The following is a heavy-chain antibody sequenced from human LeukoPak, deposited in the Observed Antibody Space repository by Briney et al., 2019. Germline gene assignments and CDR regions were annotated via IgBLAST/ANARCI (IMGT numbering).Heavy chain of an antibody. CDR1: GFTFSSYG. V-gene: IGHV3-30*02. CDR3: AKDRDYVWGSYRPQADY. Sequence: GGSLRLSCAASGFTFSSYGMHWVRQAPGKGLEWVAFIRYDGSNKYYADSVKGRFTISRDNSKNTLYLQMNSLRAEDTAVYYCAKDRDYVWGSYRPQADYWGQGTLVTVSS. J-gene: IGHJ4*02. D-gene: IGHD3-16*02. CDR2: IRYDGSNK.